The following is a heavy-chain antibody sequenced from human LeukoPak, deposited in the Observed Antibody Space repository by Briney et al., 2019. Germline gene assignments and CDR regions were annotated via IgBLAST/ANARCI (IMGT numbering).Heavy chain of an antibody. CDR2: MYYSGST. Sequence: PSETLSLTCNVSGGSISSNEYYWGWIRQPPGKGLEWIANMYYSGSTYYNPSLKSRVTISINTSKNQLSLKLSSVTAADTAVYYCARDGTTVSPAVWGKGTKVTVSS. CDR1: GGSISSNEYY. D-gene: IGHD4-17*01. V-gene: IGHV4-39*07. CDR3: ARDGTTVSPAV. J-gene: IGHJ6*04.